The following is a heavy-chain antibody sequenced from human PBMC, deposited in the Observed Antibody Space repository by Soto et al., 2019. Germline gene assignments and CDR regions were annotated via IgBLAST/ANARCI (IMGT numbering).Heavy chain of an antibody. CDR1: GGSISRYY. V-gene: IGHV4-59*01. J-gene: IGHJ6*02. CDR2: IYYSGST. CDR3: ARTDIDGVVPAAYYYYGTDV. D-gene: IGHD2-2*01. Sequence: SETLSLTCTVSGGSISRYYWSWIRQPPGKGLEWIGYIYYSGSTNYNPSLKSRVTISVDTSKNQFSLKLSSVTAADTAVYYCARTDIDGVVPAAYYYYGTDVWGQGTTVTVSS.